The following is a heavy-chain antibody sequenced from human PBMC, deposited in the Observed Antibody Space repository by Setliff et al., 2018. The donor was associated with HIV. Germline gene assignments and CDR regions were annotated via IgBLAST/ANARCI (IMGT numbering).Heavy chain of an antibody. V-gene: IGHV3-33*06. CDR1: GFTFSSYG. J-gene: IGHJ4*02. CDR2: IWYDGSNK. CDR3: AKAYSSSDYFDY. Sequence: GESLKISCAASGFTFSSYGMHWVRQAPGKGLEWVAVIWYDGSNKYYADSVKGRFTISRDNSKNTLYLQMNSLRAEDTAVYYCAKAYSSSDYFDYWGQGTLVTVSS. D-gene: IGHD6-6*01.